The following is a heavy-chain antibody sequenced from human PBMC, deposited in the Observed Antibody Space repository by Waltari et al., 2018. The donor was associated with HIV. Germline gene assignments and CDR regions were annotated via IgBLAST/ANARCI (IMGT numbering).Heavy chain of an antibody. D-gene: IGHD3-22*01. CDR3: AKDFDTSGLPYVVIDS. CDR2: ISGSGSQT. CDR1: GVTFRRHA. Sequence: EVKLVQSGGGLVQPGGSLRFSCAASGVTFRRHAMRWVRRAPGKGLQWVSTISGSGSQTYYAESAKGRFAISRDNSEDTLILQMTRLRVEDTALYFCAKDFDTSGLPYVVIDSWGQGTLVTVSS. J-gene: IGHJ4*02. V-gene: IGHV3-23*04.